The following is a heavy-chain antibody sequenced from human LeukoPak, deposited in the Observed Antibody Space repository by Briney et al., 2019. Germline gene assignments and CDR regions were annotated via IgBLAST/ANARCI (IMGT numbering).Heavy chain of an antibody. J-gene: IGHJ4*02. CDR3: AREPVAGTSFDY. Sequence: PSETLSLTCTVSGGSISSYYWSWIRQPAGKGLEWIGRIYTSGSTNYNPSLKSRVTISVDKSKNQFSLKLSSVTAADTAVYYCAREPVAGTSFDYWGQGILVTVSS. CDR1: GGSISSYY. CDR2: IYTSGST. V-gene: IGHV4-4*07. D-gene: IGHD6-19*01.